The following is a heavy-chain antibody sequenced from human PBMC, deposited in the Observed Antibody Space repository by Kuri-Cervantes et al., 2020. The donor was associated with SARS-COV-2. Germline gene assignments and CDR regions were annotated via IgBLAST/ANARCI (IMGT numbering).Heavy chain of an antibody. CDR3: ASRVREDYGEDY. J-gene: IGHJ4*02. V-gene: IGHV1-18*01. D-gene: IGHD4-17*01. CDR1: GYTFTSYG. CDR2: ISAYNGNT. Sequence: ASVKVSCKASGYTFTSYGISWVRQAPGQGLEWMGWISAYNGNTNYAQKLQGRVAMTTDTSTSTAYMELRSLRSDDTAVYYCASRVREDYGEDYWGQGTLVTVSS.